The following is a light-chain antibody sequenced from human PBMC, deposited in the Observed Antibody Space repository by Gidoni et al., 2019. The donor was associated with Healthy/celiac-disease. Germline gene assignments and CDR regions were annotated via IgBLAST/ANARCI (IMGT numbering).Light chain of an antibody. J-gene: IGLJ1*01. CDR2: DVS. CDR1: SSDVGGYNY. CDR3: SSYTSSSTLFV. Sequence: QSALPPPASVSGSPGQSLTISCTGTSSDVGGYNYVSWYQQHPGKAPKLMIYDVSNRPSGVSNRFSGSKSGNTASLTISGLQAEDEADYYCSSYTSSSTLFVFGTGTKVTVL. V-gene: IGLV2-14*01.